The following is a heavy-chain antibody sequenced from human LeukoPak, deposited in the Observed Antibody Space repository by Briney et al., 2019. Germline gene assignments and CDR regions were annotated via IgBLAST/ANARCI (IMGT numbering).Heavy chain of an antibody. CDR2: ISAYNGNT. D-gene: IGHD6-19*01. Sequence: ASVKVSCKASGYTFTSYGISWARQAPRQGLEWMGWISAYNGNTNYAQTLQGRVTMATDTSTSTAYMELRSLRSDDTAVYYCARGGDSSGWSYYYYYMDVWGKGTTVTVSS. CDR1: GYTFTSYG. V-gene: IGHV1-18*01. J-gene: IGHJ6*03. CDR3: ARGGDSSGWSYYYYYMDV.